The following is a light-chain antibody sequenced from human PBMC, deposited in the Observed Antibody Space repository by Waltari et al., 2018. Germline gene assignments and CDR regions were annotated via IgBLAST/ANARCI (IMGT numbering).Light chain of an antibody. CDR3: QQYDDWPGT. CDR1: QSVSTN. Sequence: ELVMTQSPGTLSVSPGGRATLSCRASQSVSTNLAWYQQKPGQAPRLLIFDASTRATGVPGRFSGSGSGTDFTLTISRLQSQDFAVYYCQQYDDWPGTFGQGTKVEIK. V-gene: IGKV3-15*01. J-gene: IGKJ1*01. CDR2: DAS.